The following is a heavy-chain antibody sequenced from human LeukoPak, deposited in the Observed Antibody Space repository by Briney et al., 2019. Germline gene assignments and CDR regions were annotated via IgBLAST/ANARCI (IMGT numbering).Heavy chain of an antibody. CDR3: ARGHRAGVGY. Sequence: ASVKVSCKASDYTFIKFGVILVRQTPGQGLEWMGWMNPNSGNTGYAQKFQGRVTMTRNTSISTAYMELSSLRSEDTAVYYCARGHRAGVGYWGQGTLVTVSS. J-gene: IGHJ4*02. CDR1: DYTFIKFG. D-gene: IGHD1-26*01. V-gene: IGHV1-8*01. CDR2: MNPNSGNT.